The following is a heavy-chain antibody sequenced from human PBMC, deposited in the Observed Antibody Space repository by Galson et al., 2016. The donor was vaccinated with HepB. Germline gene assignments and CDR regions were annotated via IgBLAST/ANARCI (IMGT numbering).Heavy chain of an antibody. Sequence: SLRLSCAASGFAFSSHWMHWVRQAPGKGLMWVARINSDGTISNYADSVKGRFTISRENSKNSLYLQMNSLTAGDTAVYYCARGKFDCSGGTCYYYGMDVWGKGTTVTVSS. CDR3: ARGKFDCSGGTCYYYGMDV. J-gene: IGHJ6*04. CDR1: GFAFSSHW. D-gene: IGHD2-15*01. CDR2: INSDGTIS. V-gene: IGHV3-74*01.